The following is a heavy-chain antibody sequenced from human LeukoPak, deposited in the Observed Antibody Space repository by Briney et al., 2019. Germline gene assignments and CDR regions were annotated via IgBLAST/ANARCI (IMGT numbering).Heavy chain of an antibody. CDR3: AREYCSGGSCFAFDY. V-gene: IGHV3-33*01. J-gene: IGHJ4*02. D-gene: IGHD2-15*01. Sequence: GGSLRLSCAASGFTFSSYGMHWVRQAPGKGLEWVAVIWYDGSNKYYADSVKGRFTISRDNSKNTLYLQMNSLRAEDTAVYYCAREYCSGGSCFAFDYRGQGTLVTVSS. CDR1: GFTFSSYG. CDR2: IWYDGSNK.